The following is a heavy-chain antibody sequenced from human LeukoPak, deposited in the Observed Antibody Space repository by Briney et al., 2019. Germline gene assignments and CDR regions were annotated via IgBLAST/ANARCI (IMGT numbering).Heavy chain of an antibody. CDR3: TRSGSSGWYPRFDY. CDR2: FRSKPYGGTT. CDR1: GFTFDDYA. V-gene: IGHV3-49*04. D-gene: IGHD6-19*01. J-gene: IGHJ4*02. Sequence: PGRSLRLSCTTSGFTFDDYAMSWVRQAPGKGLEWVGFFRSKPYGGTTEYAASVKGRFTISRDDSKSIAYLQMNSLKTEDTAVYYCTRSGSSGWYPRFDYWGQGTLVTVSS.